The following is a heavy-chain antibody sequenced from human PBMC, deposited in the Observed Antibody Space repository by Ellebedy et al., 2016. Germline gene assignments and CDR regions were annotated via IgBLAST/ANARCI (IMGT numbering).Heavy chain of an antibody. V-gene: IGHV3-23*01. CDR2: ISAGGDIT. CDR1: GFTFRNFF. J-gene: IGHJ4*02. Sequence: GGSLRPSXVASGFTFRNFFMSWVRQAPGGGLEWVSTISAGGDITFSADSVKGRFTISRDNSRDTLYLQMNSLRAEDTAVYYCYYGHYSASWGQGTLVTVSS. D-gene: IGHD4-17*01. CDR3: YYGHYSAS.